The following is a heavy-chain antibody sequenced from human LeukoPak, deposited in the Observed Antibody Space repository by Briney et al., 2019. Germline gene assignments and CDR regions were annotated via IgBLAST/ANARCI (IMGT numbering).Heavy chain of an antibody. D-gene: IGHD2-15*01. CDR2: IYSSGST. J-gene: IGHJ5*02. Sequence: SETLSLTCTVSGGSISSYYWSWIRQPAGKGLEWIGRIYSSGSTNYNPSLKSRVTMSVDTSNNQFSLKLNSVTAADTAVYYCARDPYCSGGSCYLNWFDPWGREPWSPSPQ. V-gene: IGHV4-4*07. CDR1: GGSISSYY. CDR3: ARDPYCSGGSCYLNWFDP.